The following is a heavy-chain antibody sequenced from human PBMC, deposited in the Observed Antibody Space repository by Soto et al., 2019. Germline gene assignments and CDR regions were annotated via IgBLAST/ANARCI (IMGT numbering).Heavy chain of an antibody. D-gene: IGHD2-15*01. CDR3: ARLYCSGGSCFFDY. V-gene: IGHV4-31*03. J-gene: IGHJ4*02. CDR2: IYYSGST. Sequence: QVQLQESGPGLVKPSQTLSLTCTVSGGSISSGGYYWSWIRQHPGKGLEWIGYIYYSGSTYYNPSLKRRVTISVDTSKNQFSLKLSSVTAADTAVYYCARLYCSGGSCFFDYWGQGTLVTVSS. CDR1: GGSISSGGYY.